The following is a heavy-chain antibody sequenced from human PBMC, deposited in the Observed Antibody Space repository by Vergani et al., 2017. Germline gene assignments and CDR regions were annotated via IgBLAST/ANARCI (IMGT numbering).Heavy chain of an antibody. CDR3: ARHGDILTGLIWFDP. CDR2: IYHTGST. CDR1: GYSISSGYY. Sequence: QVQLQESGPGLVKPSETLSLTCAGSGYSISSGYYWGWIRQPPGKGLEWIGSIYHTGSTYYNPSLKSRVTISVDTSKNQFSLKLSSVTAAATAVYYCARHGDILTGLIWFDPWGQGTLVTVSS. V-gene: IGHV4-38-2*01. J-gene: IGHJ5*02. D-gene: IGHD3-9*01.